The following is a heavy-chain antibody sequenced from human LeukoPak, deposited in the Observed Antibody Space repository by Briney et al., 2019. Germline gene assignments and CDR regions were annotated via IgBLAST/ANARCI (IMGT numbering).Heavy chain of an antibody. J-gene: IGHJ6*03. CDR2: INHSGST. CDR3: ASFYCSGGSCYQYYYYYYMDV. D-gene: IGHD2-15*01. CDR1: GGSFSGYY. V-gene: IGHV4-34*01. Sequence: SETLSLTCAVYGGSFSGYYWSWIRRPPGKGLEWIGEINHSGSTNYNPSLKSRVTISVDTSKNQFSLKLSSVTAADTAVYYCASFYCSGGSCYQYYYYYYMDVWGKGTTVTISS.